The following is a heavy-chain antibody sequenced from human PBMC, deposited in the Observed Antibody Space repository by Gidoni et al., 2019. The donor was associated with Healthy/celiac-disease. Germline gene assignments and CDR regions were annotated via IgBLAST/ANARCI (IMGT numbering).Heavy chain of an antibody. Sequence: EVQLLESGGGLVQPGGSLRLSCAASGFTFSSYAMSWVRQAPGKGLEWVSAISGSGGSTYYEESVKGRFTISRDNSKNTLYLQMNSLRAEDTAVYYCAKETKTGELLHWRIAFDIWGQGTMVTVSS. CDR1: GFTFSSYA. CDR2: ISGSGGST. CDR3: AKETKTGELLHWRIAFDI. J-gene: IGHJ3*02. V-gene: IGHV3-23*01. D-gene: IGHD1-26*01.